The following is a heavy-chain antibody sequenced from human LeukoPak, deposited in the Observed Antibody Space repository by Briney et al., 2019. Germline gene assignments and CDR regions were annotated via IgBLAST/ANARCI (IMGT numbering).Heavy chain of an antibody. D-gene: IGHD3-10*01. V-gene: IGHV3-30*18. CDR2: ISYDGSNK. CDR3: AKDLDQYGSGSYYHYGMDV. CDR1: GFTFSSYG. J-gene: IGHJ6*02. Sequence: GRSLGLSCAASGFTFSSYGMHWVRQAPGKGLEWVAVISYDGSNKYYADSVKGRFTISRDNSKNTLYLQMNSLRAKDTAVYYCAKDLDQYGSGSYYHYGMDVWGQGTTVTVSS.